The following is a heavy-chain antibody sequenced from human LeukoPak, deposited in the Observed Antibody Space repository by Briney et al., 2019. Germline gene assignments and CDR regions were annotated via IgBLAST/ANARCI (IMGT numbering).Heavy chain of an antibody. CDR1: GYTFSGYY. CDR3: ARARITPANWFDP. V-gene: IGHV1-2*02. Sequence: ASVKVSCKTSGYTFSGYYIHWVRQAPGQGLEWMGWINPNSGGTNYAQKFQGRVTMTRDTSISTAYMELSRLRSDDTAVYYCARARITPANWFDPWGQGTLVTVSS. J-gene: IGHJ5*02. D-gene: IGHD1-14*01. CDR2: INPNSGGT.